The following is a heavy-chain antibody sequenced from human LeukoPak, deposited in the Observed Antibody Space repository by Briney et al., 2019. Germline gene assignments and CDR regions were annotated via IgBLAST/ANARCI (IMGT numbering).Heavy chain of an antibody. Sequence: GASVKVSCKASGYTFTIYYMHWVRQAPGQGLEWMGIINPSGGSTSYAQKFQSRVTMTRDTSTSTVYMELSSLRSEDTAVYYSARGGAGYYYDSSGYEFWGQGTLVTVSS. J-gene: IGHJ4*02. D-gene: IGHD3-22*01. V-gene: IGHV1-46*01. CDR1: GYTFTIYY. CDR2: INPSGGST. CDR3: ARGGAGYYYDSSGYEF.